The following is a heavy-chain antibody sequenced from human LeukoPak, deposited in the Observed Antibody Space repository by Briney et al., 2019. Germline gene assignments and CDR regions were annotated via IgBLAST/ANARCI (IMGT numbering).Heavy chain of an antibody. D-gene: IGHD5-12*01. V-gene: IGHV3-48*01. CDR2: ISGSGYTI. CDR3: ARSTGYSGYAY. J-gene: IGHJ4*02. CDR1: GFTFSSYS. Sequence: GGSLTLSCAASGFTFSSYSMNWVRQAPGKGLEWVSYISGSGYTIYYAASVKGRFTISRDNAKNSLYLQMNSLRAEDTAVYCCARSTGYSGYAYWGQGTLVTVSS.